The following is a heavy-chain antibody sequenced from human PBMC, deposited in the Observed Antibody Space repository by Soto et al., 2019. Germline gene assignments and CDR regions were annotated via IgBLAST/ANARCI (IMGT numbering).Heavy chain of an antibody. Sequence: QVQLVQSGVEVRNPGSSVKVSCKAFGGTFSSSTISWVRQAPGQGLERLGRLIPILGIATYAQKFQGRVTLTADKSTSTAYMELSSLRSEDTAVYYCAATTTVSTEGAYWGQGTMVTVSS. CDR2: LIPILGIA. V-gene: IGHV1-69*02. CDR1: GGTFSSST. CDR3: AATTTVSTEGAY. J-gene: IGHJ4*02. D-gene: IGHD4-17*01.